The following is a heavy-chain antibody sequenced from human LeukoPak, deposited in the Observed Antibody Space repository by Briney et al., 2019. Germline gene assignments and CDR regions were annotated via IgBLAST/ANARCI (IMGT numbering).Heavy chain of an antibody. CDR1: GFSLSTSGVG. CDR2: IYWDDDK. CDR3: AHSPPSCSSTSCYIDFYAFDI. J-gene: IGHJ3*02. V-gene: IGHV2-5*02. D-gene: IGHD2-2*02. Sequence: SGPTLVNPTQTLTLTCTFSGFSLSTSGVGVGWIRQPPGKALEWLALIYWDDDKRYSPSLKSRLTITKDTSKNQVVLTMTNMDPVDTATYYCAHSPPSCSSTSCYIDFYAFDIWGQGTMVTVSS.